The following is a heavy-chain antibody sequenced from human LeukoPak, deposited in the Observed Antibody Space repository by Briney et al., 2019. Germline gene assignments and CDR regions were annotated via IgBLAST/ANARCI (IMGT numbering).Heavy chain of an antibody. D-gene: IGHD3-10*01. V-gene: IGHV4-34*01. Sequence: GSLRLSCAASGFTFSSYEMNWVRQPPGKGLEWIGEINHSGDTKYNLSFKSRVTISVDTSNNQFSLKLTSVTAADTAVYYCARLPLGAFGEFLNFDYWGQGTLVTVSS. CDR3: ARLPLGAFGEFLNFDY. J-gene: IGHJ4*02. CDR1: GFTFSSYE. CDR2: INHSGDT.